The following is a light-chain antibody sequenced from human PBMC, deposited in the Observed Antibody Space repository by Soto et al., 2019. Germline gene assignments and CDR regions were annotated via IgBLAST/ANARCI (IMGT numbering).Light chain of an antibody. Sequence: QSALTQPASVSGSPGQSITISCTGTSSDVGGYNYVSWYQQHPGKVPKLMIYEVFRRPSGISDRFSGSKSGSTASLTISGLQAEDEADYYCCSYTTTSTVVFGGGTKLTVL. CDR2: EVF. V-gene: IGLV2-14*03. J-gene: IGLJ3*02. CDR1: SSDVGGYNY. CDR3: CSYTTTSTVV.